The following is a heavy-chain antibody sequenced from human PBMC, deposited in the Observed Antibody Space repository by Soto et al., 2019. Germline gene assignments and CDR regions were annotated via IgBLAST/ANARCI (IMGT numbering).Heavy chain of an antibody. CDR3: ARVEYYDSSGYVDAFDI. CDR2: ISAYNGST. J-gene: IGHJ3*02. CDR1: GYTFTSYG. D-gene: IGHD3-22*01. V-gene: IGHV1-18*04. Sequence: ASVKVSFKASGYTFTSYGISWVRQAPGQGLEWMGWISAYNGSTNYAQKLQGRVTMTTDTSTSTAYMELRSLRSDDTAVYYCARVEYYDSSGYVDAFDIWGQGTMVTVSS.